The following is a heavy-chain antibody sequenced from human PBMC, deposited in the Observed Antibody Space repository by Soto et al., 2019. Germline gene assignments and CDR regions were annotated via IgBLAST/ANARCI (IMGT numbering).Heavy chain of an antibody. Sequence: QVQLQQWGAGLLKPSETLSLTCAVYGGSFSGYYWSWIRQPPGKGLEWIGEINHSGSTNYNPSLNRRVTTSVDKTKNHFSLMLSTVLAAEAAVYYYGGSGTSSTRYYYYYYMDVWGKGTTVTVSS. CDR1: GGSFSGYY. J-gene: IGHJ6*03. V-gene: IGHV4-34*01. CDR2: INHSGST. D-gene: IGHD3-10*01. CDR3: GGSGTSSTRYYYYYYMDV.